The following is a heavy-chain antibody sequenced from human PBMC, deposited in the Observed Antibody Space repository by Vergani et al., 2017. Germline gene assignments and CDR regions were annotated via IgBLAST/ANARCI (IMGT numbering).Heavy chain of an antibody. D-gene: IGHD3-16*01. CDR1: GFTFSSYA. CDR3: AKGGSRRLFGGVITGAFDI. J-gene: IGHJ3*02. Sequence: EVQLLESGGGLVQPGGSLRLSCAASGFTFSSYAMSWVRQAPGKGLEWVSAISGSGGSTYYADSVKGRFTISRDNSKNTLYLQMNSLRAEDTAVYYCAKGGSRRLFGGVITGAFDIWGQGTMVTVSS. V-gene: IGHV3-23*01. CDR2: ISGSGGST.